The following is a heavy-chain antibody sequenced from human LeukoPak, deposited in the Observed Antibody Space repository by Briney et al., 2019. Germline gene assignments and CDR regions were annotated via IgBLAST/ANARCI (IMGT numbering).Heavy chain of an antibody. J-gene: IGHJ4*02. Sequence: GGSLRLPCAASGFTFSTYTMNWVRQAPGKGLEWVSSITTSSSYIYYADSVKGRFTISRDNAKNSLYLQMNSLRAEDTAVYYCARHVVALGFDYWGQGTLVTVSS. CDR2: ITTSSSYI. V-gene: IGHV3-21*01. CDR1: GFTFSTYT. D-gene: IGHD3-22*01. CDR3: ARHVVALGFDY.